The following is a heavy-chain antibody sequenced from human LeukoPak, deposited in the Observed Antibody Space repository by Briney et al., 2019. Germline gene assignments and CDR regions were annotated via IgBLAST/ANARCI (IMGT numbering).Heavy chain of an antibody. J-gene: IGHJ3*02. CDR2: NSGSGGST. CDR1: GFTFNTYA. D-gene: IGHD1-26*01. CDR3: AKAGSGSEGAFDI. Sequence: GGSLRLSCAASGFTFNTYAMSWVRQAPGKGLEWVSSNSGSGGSTYYADSVEGRFTISRDNSKNTLYLQMNSLRAEDTAVYYCAKAGSGSEGAFDIWGQGTMVTVSS. V-gene: IGHV3-23*01.